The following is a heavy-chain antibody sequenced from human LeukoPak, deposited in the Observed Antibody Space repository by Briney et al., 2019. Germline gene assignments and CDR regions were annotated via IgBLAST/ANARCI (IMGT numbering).Heavy chain of an antibody. V-gene: IGHV3-11*04. Sequence: LSLTCTVSGGSISSNIYYWGWIRQPPGKGLEWVSYISNSGSAIYYADSVKGRFTISRDNAKSSLYLQMNSLRAEDTAVYYCGGGHWGLDYWGQGTLVAVSS. D-gene: IGHD7-27*01. J-gene: IGHJ4*02. CDR2: ISNSGSAI. CDR3: GGGHWGLDY. CDR1: GGSISSNIYY.